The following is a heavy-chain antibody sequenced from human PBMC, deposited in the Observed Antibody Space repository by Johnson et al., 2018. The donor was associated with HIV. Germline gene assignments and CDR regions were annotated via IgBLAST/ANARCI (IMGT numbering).Heavy chain of an antibody. J-gene: IGHJ3*01. CDR1: GFTFGSYD. Sequence: VQLVESGGGVVQPGGSLRLSCAAAGFTFGSYDMSWVRQSPGKGLAWVSGITWNGGSTGYADSVKGRFTTSRDNDKNSLYLQMNSLGAVDTALYYCEREGRRDDGAPRAAVESWGQGTIGTVSS. CDR3: EREGRRDDGAPRAAVES. V-gene: IGHV3-20*04. D-gene: IGHD4-17*01. CDR2: ITWNGGST.